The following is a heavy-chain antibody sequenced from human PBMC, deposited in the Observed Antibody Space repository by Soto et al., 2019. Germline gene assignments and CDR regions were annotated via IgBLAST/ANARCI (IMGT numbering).Heavy chain of an antibody. Sequence: NPSETLSLTCTISGGSISVYYWSWIRQPPGQALEWIGYIYDSGSPYYNPSLRSRVIISAETSKNQISLKLTSATAAETAVYYCARGVGSSPPRYWGRGTLVTVSS. CDR2: IYDSGSP. D-gene: IGHD1-26*01. J-gene: IGHJ4*02. V-gene: IGHV4-59*01. CDR3: ARGVGSSPPRY. CDR1: GGSISVYY.